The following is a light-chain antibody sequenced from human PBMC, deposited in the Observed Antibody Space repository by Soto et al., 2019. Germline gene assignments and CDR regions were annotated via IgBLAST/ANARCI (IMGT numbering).Light chain of an antibody. Sequence: QSALTQPASVSGSPGQSITISCTGTSSDVGGYNSVSWYQHHPGKAPKLMIYDVSNRPSGVSNRFSASKSGNTASLTISGLQAEDEADYYCSSYTSSSTLVFGGGTQLTVL. CDR1: SSDVGGYNS. CDR2: DVS. CDR3: SSYTSSSTLV. V-gene: IGLV2-14*03. J-gene: IGLJ2*01.